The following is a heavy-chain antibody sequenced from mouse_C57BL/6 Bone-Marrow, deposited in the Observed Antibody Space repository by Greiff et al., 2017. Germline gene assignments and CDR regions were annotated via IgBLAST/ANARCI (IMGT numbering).Heavy chain of an antibody. CDR1: GFNIKDYY. Sequence: VQLQQSGAELVKPGASVTLSCTASGFNIKDYYIHWVKQRSEQGLEWIGRIDPEDGDTKYAPKFQDKATITTDTSSNTAYLQLSILTSEDTAVYYCTRSLIYYGTNYWGQGTTLTVSS. CDR2: IDPEDGDT. CDR3: TRSLIYYGTNY. V-gene: IGHV14-2*01. J-gene: IGHJ2*01. D-gene: IGHD1-1*01.